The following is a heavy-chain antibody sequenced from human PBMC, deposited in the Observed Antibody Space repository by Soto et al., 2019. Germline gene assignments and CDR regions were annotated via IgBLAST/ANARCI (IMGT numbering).Heavy chain of an antibody. CDR1: GFTFSDYA. J-gene: IGHJ4*02. V-gene: IGHV3-30*18. CDR3: AKGGRQWLVTSDFNY. D-gene: IGHD6-19*01. CDR2: VSHDGRNT. Sequence: VQLVESGGGVVQPGRSLRLSCTASGFTFSDYAMHWVRQAPGKGLEWVAVVSHDGRNTHYADSVEGRFTISRDSSKNTVSLEMTSLRAEDTAVYYCAKGGRQWLVTSDFNYWGQGALVTVSS.